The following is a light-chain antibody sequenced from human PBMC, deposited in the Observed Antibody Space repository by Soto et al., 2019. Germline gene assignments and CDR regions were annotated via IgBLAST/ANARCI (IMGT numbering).Light chain of an antibody. CDR2: DAS. Sequence: IQMTQSPATLSASLGDTVTITCRASQSISFSLAWYQQKPGKAPNLLIYDASTLQGGVPSRLSGSGSGTELTLTVTSLQPEDFATYFCQQYDKYSTFGHGTKVDIK. V-gene: IGKV1-5*01. CDR3: QQYDKYST. J-gene: IGKJ1*01. CDR1: QSISFS.